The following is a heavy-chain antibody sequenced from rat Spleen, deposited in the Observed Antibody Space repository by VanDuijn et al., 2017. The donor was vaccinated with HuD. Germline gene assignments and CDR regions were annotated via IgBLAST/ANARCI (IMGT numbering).Heavy chain of an antibody. J-gene: IGHJ1*01. D-gene: IGHD1-5*01. CDR1: GFTFSSYW. CDR2: INPDGGGT. Sequence: EVQLVETGGGLVQPGKSLKLSCVASGFTFSSYWMYWVRQAPGKGLEWVSSINPDGGGTCYPDSVKGRFTISRDNAKSSLYLQMDSLRSEDTATYYCTTPRYNYDWYFDFWGPGTMVTVSS. V-gene: IGHV5-58*01. CDR3: TTPRYNYDWYFDF.